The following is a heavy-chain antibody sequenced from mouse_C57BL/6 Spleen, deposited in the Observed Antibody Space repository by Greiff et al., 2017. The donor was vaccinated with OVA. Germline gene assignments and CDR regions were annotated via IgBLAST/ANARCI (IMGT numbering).Heavy chain of an antibody. CDR3: AREDDLDY. V-gene: IGHV1-72*01. Sequence: QVQLQQPGAELVKPGASVKLSCTASGYTFTSYCMHWVKQRPGRGLEWIGRIVPNSGGTTYNETFTSKATLTVDKTSSTAYMELSSLTSEDAAVYYCAREDDLDYWGQGTTLTGSS. J-gene: IGHJ2*01. CDR1: GYTFTSYC. CDR2: IVPNSGGT.